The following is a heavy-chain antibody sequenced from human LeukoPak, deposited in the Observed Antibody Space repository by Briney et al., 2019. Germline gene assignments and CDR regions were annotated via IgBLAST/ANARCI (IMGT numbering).Heavy chain of an antibody. CDR2: IYTSGST. CDR3: ARAREGAAAGPRMDWFDP. CDR1: GGSISSGSYY. Sequence: NPSQTLSLTCTVSGGSISSGSYYWRWIRQPAGKGLEWIGRIYTSGSTNYNPSLKSRVTISVDTSKNQFSLKLSSVTAADTAVYYCARAREGAAAGPRMDWFDPWGQGTLVTVSS. D-gene: IGHD6-13*01. J-gene: IGHJ5*02. V-gene: IGHV4-61*02.